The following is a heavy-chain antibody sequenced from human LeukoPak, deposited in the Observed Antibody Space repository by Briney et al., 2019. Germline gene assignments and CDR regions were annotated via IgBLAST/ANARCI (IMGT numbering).Heavy chain of an antibody. D-gene: IGHD3-22*01. CDR1: GYTFTGYY. CDR2: INPNSGGT. Sequence: ASVKVSCKASGYTFTGYYMHWVRQAPGQGLERMGWINPNSGGTNYAQKFQGRVTMTRDTSISTAYMELSRLRSDDTAVYYCATVDEYYYDSSGYSRYWGQGTLVTVSS. V-gene: IGHV1-2*02. J-gene: IGHJ4*02. CDR3: ATVDEYYYDSSGYSRY.